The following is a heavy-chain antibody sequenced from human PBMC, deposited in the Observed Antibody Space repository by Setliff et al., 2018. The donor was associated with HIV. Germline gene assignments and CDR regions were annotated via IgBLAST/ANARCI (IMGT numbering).Heavy chain of an antibody. CDR3: ATVDDVSQIYFDY. CDR1: GYTFTGYY. Sequence: ASVKVSCKASGYTFTGYYMHWVRQAPGQGLEWMGWINPNSGGTEYAQNFQGRVTMTRDTSVSTAYMELSRLTSDDTAVYYCATVDDVSQIYFDYWGQGTLVTVSS. J-gene: IGHJ4*02. CDR2: INPNSGGT. D-gene: IGHD3-3*01. V-gene: IGHV1-2*02.